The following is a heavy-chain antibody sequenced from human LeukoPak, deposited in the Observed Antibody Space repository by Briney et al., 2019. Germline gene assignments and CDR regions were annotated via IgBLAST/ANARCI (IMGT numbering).Heavy chain of an antibody. CDR2: ISGSGGST. Sequence: AISGSGGSTYYADSVKGRFTISRDNAKNSLYLQMNSLRAEDTALYYCAKDRRDGYNYVDAFDIWGQGTMVTVSS. V-gene: IGHV3-23*01. J-gene: IGHJ3*02. D-gene: IGHD5-24*01. CDR3: AKDRRDGYNYVDAFDI.